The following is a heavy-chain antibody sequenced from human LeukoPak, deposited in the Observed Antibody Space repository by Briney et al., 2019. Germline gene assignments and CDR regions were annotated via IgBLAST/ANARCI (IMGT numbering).Heavy chain of an antibody. J-gene: IGHJ3*02. V-gene: IGHV4-38-2*02. Sequence: PSETLSLTCTVSGGSISSYYWSWIRQPPGKGLEWIGSIYHSGSTYYNPSLKSRVTISVDTSKNQFSLKLSSVTAADTAVYYCARDGVEREDAFDIWGQGTMVTVSS. CDR2: IYHSGST. CDR3: ARDGVEREDAFDI. CDR1: GGSISSYY. D-gene: IGHD3-16*01.